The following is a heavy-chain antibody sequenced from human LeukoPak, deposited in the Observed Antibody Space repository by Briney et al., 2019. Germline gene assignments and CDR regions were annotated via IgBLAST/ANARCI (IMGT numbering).Heavy chain of an antibody. D-gene: IGHD3-22*01. CDR1: ALIFEREW. J-gene: IGHJ5*02. CDR2: ISNDGGGT. Sequence: GTLGLSCGGSALIFEREWMMGVGQALEKGLEWVSPISNDGGGTTYADFVNGRFTISRDNYKKTLFLQMNSLRAEATALYYCAKGSSGYFADLWGQGTLVTVSS. V-gene: IGHV3-23*01. CDR3: AKGSSGYFADL.